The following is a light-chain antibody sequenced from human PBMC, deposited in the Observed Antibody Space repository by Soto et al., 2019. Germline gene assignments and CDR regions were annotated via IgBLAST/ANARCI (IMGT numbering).Light chain of an antibody. CDR2: EDT. CDR1: TSFVGSYNF. V-gene: IGLV2-23*01. CDR3: CSYVGASTYV. J-gene: IGLJ1*01. Sequence: QSVLTQPASVSGSPGQSITISCTGTTSFVGSYNFVSWYQQLPGKAPQVLIYEDTKRPSGVSTRCSGSISGSTASLTISGLQAEDEADYHCCSYVGASTYVFGTGTKLTVL.